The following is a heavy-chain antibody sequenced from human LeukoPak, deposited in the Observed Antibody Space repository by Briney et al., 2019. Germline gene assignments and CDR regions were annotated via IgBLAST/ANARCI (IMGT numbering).Heavy chain of an antibody. J-gene: IGHJ6*02. CDR2: INHSGST. V-gene: IGHV4-34*01. D-gene: IGHD4-17*01. CDR1: GGSFSGYY. CDR3: ARGWGISAMYGDYVSYYYYGMDV. Sequence: SETLSLTCAVYGGSFSGYYWSWIRQPPGKGLEWIGEINHSGSTNYNPSLKSRVTISVDTSKNQFSLKLSSVTAADTAVYYCARGWGISAMYGDYVSYYYYGMDVWGQGTTVTVSS.